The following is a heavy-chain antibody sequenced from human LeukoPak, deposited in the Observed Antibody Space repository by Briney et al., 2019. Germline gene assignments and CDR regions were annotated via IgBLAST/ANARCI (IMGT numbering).Heavy chain of an antibody. D-gene: IGHD2-8*01. CDR2: TYYRSKWYN. CDR3: ARVKYPPNEQYALYGMDV. Sequence: SQTLSLTCAISGDSVSSDSAAWNWIRQSPSRGLEWLGSTYYRSKWYNDYAVSVKSRLSINPDTSKNQFSLRLNSVTPEDTAVYYCARVKYPPNEQYALYGMDVWGQGTTVTVSS. J-gene: IGHJ6*02. CDR1: GDSVSSDSAA. V-gene: IGHV6-1*01.